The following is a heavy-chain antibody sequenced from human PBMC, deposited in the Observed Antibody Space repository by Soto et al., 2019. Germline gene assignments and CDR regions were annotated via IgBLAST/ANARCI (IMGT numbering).Heavy chain of an antibody. CDR1: GVSITSHY. CDR3: TVGGAGHPFDY. J-gene: IGHJ4*02. Sequence: QVQLQESGPGLVKPSETLSLTCTVSGVSITSHYWTWIRQPPGKGLEWIGNIHYSGSTNYSHSLKGRVIISVDTSETQSSLKLGSVTTADTAVYYCTVGGAGHPFDYWGQGTLVTVSS. D-gene: IGHD3-16*01. V-gene: IGHV4-59*11. CDR2: IHYSGST.